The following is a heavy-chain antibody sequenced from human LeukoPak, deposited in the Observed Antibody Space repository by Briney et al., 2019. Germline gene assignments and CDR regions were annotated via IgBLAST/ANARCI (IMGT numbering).Heavy chain of an antibody. V-gene: IGHV3-66*01. Sequence: GRSLTLSCAASGVTVSSSYMGWVRQAPRKGLEWVSVINSDGTTYYADSVKGRFTASRDPSKNTLSLQMSSLRVEDTAVYYCTRDSTTWARSGYWGQGTLVTVSS. CDR1: GVTVSSSY. D-gene: IGHD2/OR15-2a*01. J-gene: IGHJ4*02. CDR2: INSDGTT. CDR3: TRDSTTWARSGY.